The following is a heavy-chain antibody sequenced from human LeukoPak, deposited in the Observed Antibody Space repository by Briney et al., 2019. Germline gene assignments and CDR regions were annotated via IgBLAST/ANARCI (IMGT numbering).Heavy chain of an antibody. CDR3: ARISQSSGGFYY. J-gene: IGHJ4*02. CDR1: GGSISNSGGFY. D-gene: IGHD2-15*01. V-gene: IGHV4-31*02. Sequence: SQTLSLTCTVSGGSISNSGGFYWSWIRQHPGDGLEWIGFISYRGSTYYNPSLKSRVSMSVDTSRSQFSLRLTSVTDEDTAVYDCARISQSSGGFYYWGQGTLVTVSS. CDR2: ISYRGST.